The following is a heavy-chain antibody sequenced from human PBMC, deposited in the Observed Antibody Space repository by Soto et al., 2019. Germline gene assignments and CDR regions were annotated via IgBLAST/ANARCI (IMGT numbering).Heavy chain of an antibody. J-gene: IGHJ6*02. Sequence: QVQLVESGGGLVTPGGSLSLSCAASGFTFSDYYMSWIRQAPGKGLEWVSYISSSSSYTNYADSVKGRFTISRDNAKNSLYLQMNSLRAEDTAVYYCATAANNYYYYGMDVWGQGTTGTGSS. V-gene: IGHV3-11*05. CDR3: ATAANNYYYYGMDV. CDR1: GFTFSDYY. CDR2: ISSSSSYT.